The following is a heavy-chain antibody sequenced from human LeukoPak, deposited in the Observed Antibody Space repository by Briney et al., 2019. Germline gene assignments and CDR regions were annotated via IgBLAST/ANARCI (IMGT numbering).Heavy chain of an antibody. CDR3: ARDRRRYDYYYYYMDV. V-gene: IGHV1-69*01. CDR1: GGTFSSYA. J-gene: IGHJ6*03. CDR2: IIPIFGTA. D-gene: IGHD1-14*01. Sequence: SVKVSRKASGGTFSSYAISWVRQAPGQGLEWMGGIIPIFGTANYAQKFQGRVTITADESTSTAYMELSSLRSEDTAVYYCARDRRRYDYYYYYMDVWGKGTTVTVSS.